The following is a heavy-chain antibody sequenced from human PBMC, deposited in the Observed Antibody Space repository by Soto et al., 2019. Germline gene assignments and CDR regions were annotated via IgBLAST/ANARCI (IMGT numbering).Heavy chain of an antibody. J-gene: IGHJ6*02. CDR3: ARVGIAAAGTFSYYYGMDV. CDR2: IIPIFGTA. D-gene: IGHD6-13*01. Sequence: QVQLVQSGAEVKKPGSSVKVSCKASGGNFSSYAISWERQAPGQGLERMGRIIPIFGTANYAQKFQGRVTITADESTSTAYMELSSLRSEDTAVYYCARVGIAAAGTFSYYYGMDVWGQGTTVTVSS. V-gene: IGHV1-69*01. CDR1: GGNFSSYA.